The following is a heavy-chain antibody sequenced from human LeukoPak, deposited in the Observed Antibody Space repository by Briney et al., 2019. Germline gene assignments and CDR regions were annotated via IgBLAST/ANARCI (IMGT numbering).Heavy chain of an antibody. Sequence: SETLSLTCTVSGVSINNYYWNWIRQPPGKGLEWIGYIYYSGRTNYNPALKSRVSMSIDTSKNQFSLKLSSVTAADTAVYFCAGSELRFLEWLSPNNWFDPWGQGTLVTVSS. CDR3: AGSELRFLEWLSPNNWFDP. V-gene: IGHV4-59*01. CDR1: GVSINNYY. CDR2: IYYSGRT. J-gene: IGHJ5*02. D-gene: IGHD3-3*01.